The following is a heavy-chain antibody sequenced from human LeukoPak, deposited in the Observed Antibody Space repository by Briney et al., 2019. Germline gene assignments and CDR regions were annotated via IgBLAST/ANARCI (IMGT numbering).Heavy chain of an antibody. CDR3: ARASGGGGSGSYYNLAFDI. CDR1: GGSISSSSYY. J-gene: IGHJ3*02. V-gene: IGHV4-39*07. D-gene: IGHD3-10*01. Sequence: PSETLSLTCTVSGGSISSSSYYWGWIRQPPGKGLEWIGSIYHSGSTNYNPSLKSRVTISVDKSKNQFSLKLSSVTAADTAVYYCARASGGGGSGSYYNLAFDIWGQGTMVTVSS. CDR2: IYHSGST.